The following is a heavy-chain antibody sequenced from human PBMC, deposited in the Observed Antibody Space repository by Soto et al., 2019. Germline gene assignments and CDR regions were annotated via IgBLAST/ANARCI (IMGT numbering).Heavy chain of an antibody. CDR1: GGTSTIYT. Sequence: QVQLVQSGAEVKRPGSSLKVSCETSGGTSTIYTITWVRQAPGQGLQWMGRIVPTLHITNYAQEFQGRLPMTAGTSTSTVHMGLSSLPSDDAAVYYCASEKLGEGRVGVRYWGQGTLVTVSS. CDR3: ASEKLGEGRVGVRY. CDR2: IVPTLHIT. D-gene: IGHD3-10*01. V-gene: IGHV1-69*02. J-gene: IGHJ4*02.